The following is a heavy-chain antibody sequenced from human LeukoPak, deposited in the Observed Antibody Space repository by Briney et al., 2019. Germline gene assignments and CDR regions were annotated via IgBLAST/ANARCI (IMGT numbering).Heavy chain of an antibody. D-gene: IGHD3-3*01. CDR3: ARCSTYGGVITIFGVVDYYMDV. CDR2: IYYSGST. J-gene: IGHJ6*03. V-gene: IGHV4-61*08. CDR1: GGSISSGDYY. Sequence: PSETLSLTCTVSGGSISSGDYYWSWIRQPPGKGLEWIGYIYYSGSTNYNPSLKSRVTMSVDTSKNQFSLKLSSVTAADTAVYYCARCSTYGGVITIFGVVDYYMDVWGKGTTVTVSS.